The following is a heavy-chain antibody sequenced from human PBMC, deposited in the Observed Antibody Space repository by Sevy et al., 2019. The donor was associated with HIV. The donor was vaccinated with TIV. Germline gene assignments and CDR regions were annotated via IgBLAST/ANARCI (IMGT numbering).Heavy chain of an antibody. V-gene: IGHV3-33*01. CDR2: IWYDGNNK. J-gene: IGHJ4*02. Sequence: GGSLRLSCAASGFTFSSYAMHWVRQAPGKGLEWVSLIWYDGNNKYYADSVKGRFTISRDNSKNTLYLQLNSLRAEDTAVYYCARETCRGGDCYPGSGGDFDYWGQGTLVTVSS. CDR3: ARETCRGGDCYPGSGGDFDY. D-gene: IGHD2-21*02. CDR1: GFTFSSYA.